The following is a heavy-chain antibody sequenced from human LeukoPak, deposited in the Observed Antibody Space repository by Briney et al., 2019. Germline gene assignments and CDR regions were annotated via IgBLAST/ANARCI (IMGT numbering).Heavy chain of an antibody. CDR2: IYYSGST. Sequence: SSETLSLTCSVSGGSISSSNYYWGWIRQPPGKGLEWIGIIYYSGSTYYNPSLKSRVTISVDTSKNQFSLKLSSVTAADTAVYYCARVAYGSGIFDPWGQGTLVTVSS. CDR1: GGSISSSNYY. CDR3: ARVAYGSGIFDP. V-gene: IGHV4-39*01. J-gene: IGHJ5*02. D-gene: IGHD3-10*01.